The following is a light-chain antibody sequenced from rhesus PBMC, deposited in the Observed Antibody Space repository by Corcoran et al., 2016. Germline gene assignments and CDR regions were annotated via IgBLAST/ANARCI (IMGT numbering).Light chain of an antibody. CDR3: QQHDNSPFT. J-gene: IGKJ3*01. Sequence: DIQMTQSPSSLSASVGDRVTITCRASQGISNLLAWYQQNPGKAPKRLIYRASNLETGVPSRFSGRGHGTDFTLTISSRQPEDIAMYYCQQHDNSPFTFGPGTKLDIK. CDR1: QGISNL. CDR2: RAS. V-gene: IGKV1-69*01.